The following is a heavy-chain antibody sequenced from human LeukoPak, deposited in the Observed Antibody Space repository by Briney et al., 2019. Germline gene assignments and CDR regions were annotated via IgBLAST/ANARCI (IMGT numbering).Heavy chain of an antibody. Sequence: QSGGSLRLSCAASGFTFSGYAMSWVRQAPGKGLEWVSAIRGSGGSTYYADSVKGRFTISRDNSKNTLYLQMNSLRAEDTAVYYCAKDVPYGSGSYYSGWSDAFDIRGQGTMVTVSS. CDR1: GFTFSGYA. V-gene: IGHV3-23*01. CDR3: AKDVPYGSGSYYSGWSDAFDI. CDR2: IRGSGGST. J-gene: IGHJ3*02. D-gene: IGHD3-10*01.